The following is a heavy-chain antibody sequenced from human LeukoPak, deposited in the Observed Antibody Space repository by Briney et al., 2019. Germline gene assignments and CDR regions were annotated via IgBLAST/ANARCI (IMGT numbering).Heavy chain of an antibody. V-gene: IGHV3-30*18. J-gene: IGHJ3*02. CDR1: GFTFSSYG. CDR3: AKDPGYFDWSGAFDI. Sequence: GRSLRLSCAASGFTFSSYGMHWVRQAPGKGPEWVAVISYDGSNKYYADSVKGRFTISRDNSKNTLYLQMNSLRAEDTAVYYCAKDPGYFDWSGAFDIWGQGTMVTVSS. CDR2: ISYDGSNK. D-gene: IGHD3-9*01.